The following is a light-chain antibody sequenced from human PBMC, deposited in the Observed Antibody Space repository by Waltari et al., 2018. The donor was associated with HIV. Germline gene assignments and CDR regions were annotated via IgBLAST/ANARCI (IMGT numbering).Light chain of an antibody. CDR3: GSYAGSINFVV. CDR2: EIT. J-gene: IGLJ2*01. Sequence: QSALTQPPSASGSPGQSVTISCTGTRSDIGDFNFVSWYQHHPGKAPKLMIYEITKRPSGVPNRFSGSKSGNTASLTVSDLQADDEADYYCGSYAGSINFVVFGGGTKLTVL. V-gene: IGLV2-8*01. CDR1: RSDIGDFNF.